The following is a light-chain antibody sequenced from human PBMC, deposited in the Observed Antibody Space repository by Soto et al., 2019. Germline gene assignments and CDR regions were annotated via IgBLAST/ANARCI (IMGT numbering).Light chain of an antibody. V-gene: IGLV2-8*01. CDR3: SAYAGSNNLVV. CDR2: EVT. Sequence: QSALTQPPSASGSPGQSVTISCTGTSSDVGAYNYVCWYQQHPGKAPKLMISEVTKRPSGVPDRFSGSKSGNTASLTVSGLQPEDEADYYCSAYAGSNNLVVFGGGTKLTVL. J-gene: IGLJ2*01. CDR1: SSDVGAYNY.